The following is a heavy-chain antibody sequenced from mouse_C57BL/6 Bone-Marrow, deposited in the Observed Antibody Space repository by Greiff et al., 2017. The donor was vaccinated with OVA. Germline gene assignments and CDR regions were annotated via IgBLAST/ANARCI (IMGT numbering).Heavy chain of an antibody. CDR1: GYAFSSSW. J-gene: IGHJ4*01. V-gene: IGHV1-82*01. CDR3: ARSREGYYAMDY. CDR2: IYPGDGDT. Sequence: QVQLQQSGPELVKPGASVKISCKASGYAFSSSWMNWVKQRPGKGLEWIGRIYPGDGDTNYNGKFKGKATLTADKSSSTAYMQLSSLTSEDSAVYFCARSREGYYAMDYWGQGTSVTVSS.